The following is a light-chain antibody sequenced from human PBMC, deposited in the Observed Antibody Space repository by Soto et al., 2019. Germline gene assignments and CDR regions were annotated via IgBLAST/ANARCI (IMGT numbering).Light chain of an antibody. J-gene: IGKJ2*01. CDR1: QSVSSY. Sequence: EIVLTQSPATLSLSPGERATLSCRASQSVSSYLAWYQQKPGQAPRLLLYDASNRATGIPARFSGSGSGTDFTLTISSLAPEDFAVYYCQQRKTFGQGTKLEIK. CDR3: QQRKT. CDR2: DAS. V-gene: IGKV3-11*01.